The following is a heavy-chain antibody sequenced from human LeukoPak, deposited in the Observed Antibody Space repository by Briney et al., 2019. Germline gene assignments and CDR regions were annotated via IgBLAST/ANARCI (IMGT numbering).Heavy chain of an antibody. CDR1: GFTFSTYG. D-gene: IGHD3-3*02. J-gene: IGHJ3*02. CDR3: ARDAFLEWFYALDI. V-gene: IGHV3-33*01. CDR2: IWNDESNK. Sequence: PGGSLRLSCAASGFTFSTYGMHWVRQAPGKGLEWVAVIWNDESNKYYPDSVKGRFTISRDNSKNTLYLQMNSLRAEDTAVYYCARDAFLEWFYALDIWGQGTMVTVSS.